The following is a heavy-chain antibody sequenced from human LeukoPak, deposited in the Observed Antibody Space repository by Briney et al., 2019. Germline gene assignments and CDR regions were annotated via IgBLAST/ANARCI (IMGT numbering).Heavy chain of an antibody. V-gene: IGHV4-59*08. CDR1: GFTFSNYN. CDR3: ASPRGDDSGGYYTWYFHH. D-gene: IGHD3-22*01. CDR2: IYHSGRT. Sequence: GSLRLSCAASGFTFSNYNMNWVRQAPGKGLEWIGYIYHSGRTNYNPSLKSRVTISVDTSKNQFSLKLSSVTAADTAVYFCASPRGDDSGGYYTWYFHHWGQGILVTVSS. J-gene: IGHJ1*01.